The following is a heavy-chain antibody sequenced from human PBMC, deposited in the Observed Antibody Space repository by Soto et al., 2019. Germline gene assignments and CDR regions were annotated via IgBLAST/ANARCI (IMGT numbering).Heavy chain of an antibody. Sequence: QVHLQESGPGLVNPLETLSLTCTVSGTSVFGANWWGWVRQPPGKGLEWIGEIHSSGNTDYNPSLKSRVTISVDMSKNEFSLQLTSVTAADTAVYYCARTGPYSSGNNWGQGTLVAVSS. V-gene: IGHV4-4*02. CDR1: GTSVFGANW. D-gene: IGHD3-22*01. CDR2: IHSSGNT. J-gene: IGHJ4*02. CDR3: ARTGPYSSGNN.